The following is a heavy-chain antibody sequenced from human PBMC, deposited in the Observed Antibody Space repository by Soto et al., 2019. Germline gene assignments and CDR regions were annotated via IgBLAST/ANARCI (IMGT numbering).Heavy chain of an antibody. J-gene: IGHJ6*02. Sequence: GASVKVSCKASGYTFSTYALHWVRQAPGQGLEWMGWINSGNGHTRYSQKFKDRVTISRDTPASTAYMELSGLRSEDTAVYYCARGKGMEENYYYYGMDVWGQGTTVTVSS. CDR1: GYTFSTYA. CDR3: ARGKGMEENYYYYGMDV. CDR2: INSGNGHT. D-gene: IGHD1-1*01. V-gene: IGHV1-3*04.